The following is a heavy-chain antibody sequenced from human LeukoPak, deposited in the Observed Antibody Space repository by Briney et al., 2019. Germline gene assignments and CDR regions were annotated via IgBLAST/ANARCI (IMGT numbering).Heavy chain of an antibody. Sequence: ASVKASCKASGYTFTSYYLHWVRQAPGQGLEWMGWINPNSDVTNYAQKLQGRVTMTRDTSISTVYMELSGLRSDDTAVYYCAREHNWNYEGGFFDYWGQGTLVTVSS. CDR1: GYTFTSYY. CDR2: INPNSDVT. J-gene: IGHJ4*02. D-gene: IGHD1-7*01. V-gene: IGHV1-2*02. CDR3: AREHNWNYEGGFFDY.